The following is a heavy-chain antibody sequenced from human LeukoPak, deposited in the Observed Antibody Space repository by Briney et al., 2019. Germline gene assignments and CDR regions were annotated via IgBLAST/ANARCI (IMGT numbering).Heavy chain of an antibody. V-gene: IGHV3-21*01. CDR3: ARGNSGYSYGYRDDAFDI. CDR1: GFTFSSYS. CDR2: ISSSSSYI. D-gene: IGHD5-18*01. Sequence: GGSLRLSCAASGFTFSSYSMNWVRQAPGKGLEWVASISSSSSYIYYADSVKGRFTISRDNAKNSLYLQMNSLRAEDTAAYYCARGNSGYSYGYRDDAFDIWGQGTMVTVSS. J-gene: IGHJ3*02.